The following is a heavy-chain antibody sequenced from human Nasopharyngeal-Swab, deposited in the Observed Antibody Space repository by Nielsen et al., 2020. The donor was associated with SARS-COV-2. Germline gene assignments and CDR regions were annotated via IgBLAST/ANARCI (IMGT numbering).Heavy chain of an antibody. CDR2: INPNSGGT. J-gene: IGHJ5*02. D-gene: IGHD5-12*01. Sequence: APVKVSCKASGYTFTGYYMHWVRQAPGQGLEWMGWINPNSGGTNYAQKFQGRVTMTRDTSISTAYMELSRLRSDDTAVYYCARDGGYDPWFDPWGQGTLVTVSS. CDR3: ARDGGYDPWFDP. V-gene: IGHV1-2*02. CDR1: GYTFTGYY.